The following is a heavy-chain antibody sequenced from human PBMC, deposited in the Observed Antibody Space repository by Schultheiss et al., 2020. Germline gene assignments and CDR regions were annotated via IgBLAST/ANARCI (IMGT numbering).Heavy chain of an antibody. J-gene: IGHJ4*02. V-gene: IGHV4-34*01. CDR1: GGSFSNYY. D-gene: IGHD2-21*01. CDR3: ARSVAYCGGDCYFGY. CDR2: INHSGST. Sequence: GSLRLSCAVYGGSFSNYYWSWIRQPPGKGLEWIGEINHSGSTNYNPSLKSRVTISVDTSKNQFSLKLSSVTAADTAVYYCARSVAYCGGDCYFGYWGQGTLVTVSS.